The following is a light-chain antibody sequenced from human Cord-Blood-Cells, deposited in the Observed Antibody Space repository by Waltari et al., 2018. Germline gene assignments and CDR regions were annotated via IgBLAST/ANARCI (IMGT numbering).Light chain of an antibody. CDR2: EGS. Sequence: QSALTQPASVSGSPGQSITISCTGTSSDVGSYTLVSCDQQHPGKAPKRMIYEGSKRPSGVSKRFSGSKSGNTASLTISGLQAEDEADYYCCSYAGSSTWVFGGGTKLTVL. J-gene: IGLJ3*02. CDR1: SSDVGSYTL. CDR3: CSYAGSSTWV. V-gene: IGLV2-23*01.